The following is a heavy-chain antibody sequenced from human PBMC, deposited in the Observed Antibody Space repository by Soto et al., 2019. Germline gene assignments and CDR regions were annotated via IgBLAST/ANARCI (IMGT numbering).Heavy chain of an antibody. CDR1: GGSIRSDDYY. CDR3: ARDRSNSPDYFDI. D-gene: IGHD6-6*01. J-gene: IGHJ4*02. Sequence: SETLSLTCTVSGGSIRSDDYYWSWIRQPPGKGLEWIGYIYYNGRTDYNPSLKSRVFISIDTSKNQFSLNLNSVSAADTAVYYCARDRSNSPDYFDIWGPGTLVTVSS. V-gene: IGHV4-30-4*01. CDR2: IYYNGRT.